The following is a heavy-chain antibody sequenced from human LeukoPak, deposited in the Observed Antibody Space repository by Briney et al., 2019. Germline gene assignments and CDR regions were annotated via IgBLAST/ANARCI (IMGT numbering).Heavy chain of an antibody. J-gene: IGHJ4*02. D-gene: IGHD6-19*01. CDR2: INWNSGNI. CDR1: GFPFDDSA. Sequence: GGSLRLSCAASGFPFDDSAMHWVRQAPGKGLEWVSGINWNSGNINYADSVRGRFTVSRDNAKDSLYLQMNSLKTEDTAFYYCARGLPGYTSGWSIDYWGQGTLVTVSS. V-gene: IGHV3-9*01. CDR3: ARGLPGYTSGWSIDY.